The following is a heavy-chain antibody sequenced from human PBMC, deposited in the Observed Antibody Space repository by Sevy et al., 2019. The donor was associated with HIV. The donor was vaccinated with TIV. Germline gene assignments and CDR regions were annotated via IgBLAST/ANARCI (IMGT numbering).Heavy chain of an antibody. J-gene: IGHJ4*02. CDR3: AKDLYYDNSLFDY. CDR2: ISGSGGSS. CDR1: EFRLSNYA. Sequence: GGSLRLSCVASEFRLSNYAMNWVRQAPGKGLEGVSGISGSGGSSYYADSVKGRFTISRDNSKNTLYLQMNSLRAEDTAMYYCAKDLYYDNSLFDYWGQGILVTVSS. D-gene: IGHD3-22*01. V-gene: IGHV3-23*01.